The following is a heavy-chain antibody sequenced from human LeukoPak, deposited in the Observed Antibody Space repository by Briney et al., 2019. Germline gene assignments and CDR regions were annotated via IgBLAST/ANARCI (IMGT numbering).Heavy chain of an antibody. J-gene: IGHJ4*02. CDR3: ARGGGSSWWIFDS. V-gene: IGHV3-74*01. CDR1: GFTFSSYW. D-gene: IGHD6-13*01. CDR2: ISSDGTIT. Sequence: GGSLRLSCAASGFTFSSYWMHWVRQFPGKGLVWVSRISSDGTITNYADSVKGRITISRDNAQNTLYLQMNGLRVEDTAVYYCARGGGSSWWIFDSWGQGNLVTVSS.